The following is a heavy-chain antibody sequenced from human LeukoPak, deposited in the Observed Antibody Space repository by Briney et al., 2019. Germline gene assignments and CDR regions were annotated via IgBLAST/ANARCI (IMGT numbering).Heavy chain of an antibody. CDR3: ARDGSRYCSSTSCSHYYYYGMDV. V-gene: IGHV1-69*01. CDR2: IIPIFGTA. CDR1: GGTFSSYA. J-gene: IGHJ6*02. D-gene: IGHD2-2*01. Sequence: SVKVSCKASGGTFSSYAISWVRQAPGQGLEWMGGIIPIFGTANYAQKFQGRVTITADESTSTAYMELSSLRSEDTAVYYCARDGSRYCSSTSCSHYYYYGMDVWGQGTTVTVSS.